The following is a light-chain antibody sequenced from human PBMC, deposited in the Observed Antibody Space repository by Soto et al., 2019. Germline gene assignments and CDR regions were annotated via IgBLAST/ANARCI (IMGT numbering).Light chain of an antibody. CDR3: QQSYSTPRFT. J-gene: IGKJ4*01. Sequence: DIQMTQSPSSLSASVGDRVTITCRASQSISSYLNWYQQKPGKAPKLLIYAASSSQSGVPSRFSGSGSGTDFTLTISSLQPEDFATYYCQQSYSTPRFTFGGGTKVDIK. CDR2: AAS. CDR1: QSISSY. V-gene: IGKV1-39*01.